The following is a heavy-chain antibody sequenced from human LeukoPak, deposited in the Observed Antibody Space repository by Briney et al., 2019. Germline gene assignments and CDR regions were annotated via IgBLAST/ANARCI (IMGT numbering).Heavy chain of an antibody. CDR2: INHSGST. CDR3: ARGRAAVIV. D-gene: IGHD6-13*01. Sequence: PSETLSLTCAVYGGSFSGYYWSWIRQPPGKGLEWIGEINHSGSTNYNPSLKSRVTISVDTSKNQFSLKLSSVTAADTAVYYCARGRAAVIVWGQGTLVTVSS. CDR1: GGSFSGYY. V-gene: IGHV4-34*01. J-gene: IGHJ4*02.